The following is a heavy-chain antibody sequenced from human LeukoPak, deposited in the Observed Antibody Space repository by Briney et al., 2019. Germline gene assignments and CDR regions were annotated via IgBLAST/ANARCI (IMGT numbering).Heavy chain of an antibody. D-gene: IGHD5-18*01. CDR2: IYYSGST. V-gene: IGHV4-59*01. J-gene: IGHJ4*02. Sequence: SGTLSLTCTVSGGSISSYYWSWIRQPPGKGLEWIGYIYYSGSTNYNPSLKSRVTISVDTSKNQFSLKLSSVTAADTAVYYCARGSRDSYGPLYYFDYWGQGTLVTVSS. CDR3: ARGSRDSYGPLYYFDY. CDR1: GGSISSYY.